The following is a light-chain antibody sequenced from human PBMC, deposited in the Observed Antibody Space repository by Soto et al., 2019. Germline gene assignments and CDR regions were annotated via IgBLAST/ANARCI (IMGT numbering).Light chain of an antibody. V-gene: IGKV3-20*01. J-gene: IGKJ1*01. CDR2: GAS. CDR1: QTVNNNY. Sequence: EIVLTQPPGPLSVSPGDRVTLSCRASQTVNNNYLAWYQQKPGQAPRLLIYGASTPATGTPARFSGSGSGTDFPLTVSRLEPEDFAVFYCQQYGGSAPWTFGPGTTGDMK. CDR3: QQYGGSAPWT.